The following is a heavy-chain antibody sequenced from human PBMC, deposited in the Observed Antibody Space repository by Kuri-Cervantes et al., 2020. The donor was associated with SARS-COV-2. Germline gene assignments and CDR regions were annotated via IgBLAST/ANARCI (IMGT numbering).Heavy chain of an antibody. J-gene: IGHJ2*01. CDR2: TNSDGIST. D-gene: IGHD2-21*02. V-gene: IGHV3-74*01. Sequence: GGSLRLSCAASGFPFRGYWMHWVRQAPGKGLVWVSRTNSDGISTSYADSVKGRSTISRDNAKNTLYLQLNSLGAEDTAVYYCARGGVVTADWYFDLWGRGTLVTVSS. CDR3: ARGGVVTADWYFDL. CDR1: GFPFRGYW.